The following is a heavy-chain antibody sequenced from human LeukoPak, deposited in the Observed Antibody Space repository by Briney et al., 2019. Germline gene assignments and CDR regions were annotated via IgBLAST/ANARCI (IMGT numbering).Heavy chain of an antibody. V-gene: IGHV7-4-1*02. CDR2: INTNTGNP. CDR3: ARVATTLLHAYFDY. D-gene: IGHD4-17*01. J-gene: IGHJ4*02. CDR1: GYTFTSYA. Sequence: ASVKVSCKASGYTFTSYAMNWVRQAPGQGLEWMGWINTNTGNPTYAQGFTGRFVFSLDTSVSTAYLQISSLKAEDTAVYYCARVATTLLHAYFDYWGQGTLVTVSS.